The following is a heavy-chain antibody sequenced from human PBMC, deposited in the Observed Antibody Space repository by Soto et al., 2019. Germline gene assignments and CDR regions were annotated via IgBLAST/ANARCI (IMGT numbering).Heavy chain of an antibody. CDR2: ISLYSDGT. V-gene: IGHV1-18*01. D-gene: IGHD2-2*01. CDR1: GYTFSNYG. J-gene: IGHJ5*02. CDR3: ARVVPGAEAWFGP. Sequence: QVQLVQSGGEVKRPGASVKVSCKTSGYTFSNYGITWVRQAPGQPLEWLGWISLYSDGTNYAQKFQGGVSMTTDTSTTTAYMELRSLRSHDTAVYYCARVVPGAEAWFGPWGQGTLVTVSS.